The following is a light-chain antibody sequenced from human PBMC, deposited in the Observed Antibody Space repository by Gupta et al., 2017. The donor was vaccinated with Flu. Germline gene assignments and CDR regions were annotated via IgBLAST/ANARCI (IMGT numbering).Light chain of an antibody. CDR2: DVR. V-gene: IGLV2-14*01. CDR3: TAYTRVTPWM. J-gene: IGLJ3*02. CDR1: SSDIGDSDS. Sequence: QSALTQPASVSASPGHSVTISCSGTSSDIGDSDSVAWYQQHPDKAPRLIIRDVRVRPSGVSDRFSGSKSGNTASLTISGLQAEDEADYYCTAYTRVTPWMFGGGTKVTVL.